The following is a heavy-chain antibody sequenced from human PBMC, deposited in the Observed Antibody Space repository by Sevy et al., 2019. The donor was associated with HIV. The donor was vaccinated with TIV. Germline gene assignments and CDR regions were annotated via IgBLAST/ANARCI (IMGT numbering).Heavy chain of an antibody. CDR1: GFTFDDYT. J-gene: IGHJ6*02. CDR2: ISWDGGST. V-gene: IGHV3-43*01. CDR3: AKDIITIFGVVGSDGMDV. Sequence: VGSLRLSCAASGFTFDDYTMHWVRQAPGKGLEWVSLISWDGGSTYYADSVKGRFTISRDNSKNSLYLQMNSLRTEDTALYYCAKDIITIFGVVGSDGMDVWGQGTTVTVSS. D-gene: IGHD3-3*01.